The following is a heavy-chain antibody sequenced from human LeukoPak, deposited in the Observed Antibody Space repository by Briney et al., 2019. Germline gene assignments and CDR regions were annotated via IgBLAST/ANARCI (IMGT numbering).Heavy chain of an antibody. D-gene: IGHD4-23*01. CDR3: ARSLTVVTLESFDY. J-gene: IGHJ4*02. CDR2: VNPVSGGT. CDR1: GYTFSDYY. V-gene: IGHV1-2*07. Sequence: ASVKVSCKTSGYTFSDYYLHWVRQAPGQGLEWMGWVNPVSGGTNYAHKFQDRVTMTRDASITTAYMELSSLRSEDTAVYYCARSLTVVTLESFDYWGQGTLVTVSS.